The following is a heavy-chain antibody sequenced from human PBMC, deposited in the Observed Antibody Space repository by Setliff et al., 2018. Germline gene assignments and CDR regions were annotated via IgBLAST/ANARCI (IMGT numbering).Heavy chain of an antibody. CDR1: GGSISSSSYY. CDR3: ARLGGSSTSGGFYYFYYYMDV. D-gene: IGHD2-2*01. V-gene: IGHV4-39*01. J-gene: IGHJ6*03. CDR2: IYYSGST. Sequence: SETLSLTCTVSGGSISSSSYYWGWIRQPPGKGLEWIGSIYYSGSTYYNPSLKSRVTISVDTSKNQFSLNLSSVTAADTAVYYCARLGGSSTSGGFYYFYYYMDVWG.